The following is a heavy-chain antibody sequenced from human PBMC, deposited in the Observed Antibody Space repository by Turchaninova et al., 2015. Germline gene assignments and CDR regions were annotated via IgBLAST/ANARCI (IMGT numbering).Heavy chain of an antibody. J-gene: IGHJ4*02. D-gene: IGHD3-16*01. CDR3: VRGHDSSAYYPHLD. V-gene: IGHV3-74*01. Sequence: EVQLVESGGGLVQPGGSLRLSCSASGLPFRSYGMHWVRQALGRGGVGVSHVNSVGGSTSNADSGECRCTISRDNAKNTVVLQMDSLRAEDTAVYYCVRGHDSSAYYPHLDWGQGTLVTVSS. CDR1: GLPFRSYG. CDR2: VNSVGGST.